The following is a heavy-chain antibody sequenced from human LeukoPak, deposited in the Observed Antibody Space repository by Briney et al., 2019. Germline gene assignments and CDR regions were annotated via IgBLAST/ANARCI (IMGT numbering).Heavy chain of an antibody. D-gene: IGHD5-24*01. CDR1: GFTFSGSA. J-gene: IGHJ4*02. V-gene: IGHV3-73*01. CDR2: IRSKANSYAT. Sequence: GGSLRLSCAASGFTFSGSAMHWVRQASGKGLEWVGRIRSKANSYATAYAASVKGRFTISRDDSKNTAYLQMNSLKTEDTAVYYCTRGRGWLQSEYYFDYWGQGTLVTVSS. CDR3: TRGRGWLQSEYYFDY.